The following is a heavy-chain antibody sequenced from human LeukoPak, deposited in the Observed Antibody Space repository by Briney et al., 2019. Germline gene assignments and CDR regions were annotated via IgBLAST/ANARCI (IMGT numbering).Heavy chain of an antibody. D-gene: IGHD3-22*01. CDR3: ARQGLGY. J-gene: IGHJ3*01. CDR1: GGSISSYY. V-gene: IGHV4-59*08. CDR2: IYSSGST. Sequence: RSQTLSLTCTVSGGSISSYYWSWLRQPPGKGLEWIGYIYSSGSTNSNPSLKSRVTISVDTSKNQFSLKLSSVTAADTAVYYSARQGLGYWGQGTMVTVSS.